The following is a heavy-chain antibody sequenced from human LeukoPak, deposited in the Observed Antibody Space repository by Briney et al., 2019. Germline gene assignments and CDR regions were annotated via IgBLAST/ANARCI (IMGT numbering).Heavy chain of an antibody. CDR1: GFAFSDYW. V-gene: IGHV3-7*01. J-gene: IGHJ6*04. CDR2: IKPDGNEK. CDR3: TGFDV. Sequence: GGSLRLSCAASGFAFSDYWMSWVRQAPGKGLEWVANIKPDGNEKYYVDSVKGRFTISRDNAKNSLYLQMNSLRAEDTAVYYCTGFDVWGKGTTVTVSS.